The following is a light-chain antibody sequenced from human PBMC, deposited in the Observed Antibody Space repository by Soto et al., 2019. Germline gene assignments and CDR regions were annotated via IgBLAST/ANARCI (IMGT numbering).Light chain of an antibody. V-gene: IGKV3-20*01. CDR2: AAS. CDR3: QQYTNAQGST. Sequence: EIALTQSPGTLSLSPGERATLSCRASQGVGNKYLAWYQQRPGQAPSLLIYAASSRATGVPDRFSGSGSGTDFTLTISRLEPEDFAVYYWQQYTNAQGSTFGQGTRLEIK. J-gene: IGKJ5*01. CDR1: QGVGNKY.